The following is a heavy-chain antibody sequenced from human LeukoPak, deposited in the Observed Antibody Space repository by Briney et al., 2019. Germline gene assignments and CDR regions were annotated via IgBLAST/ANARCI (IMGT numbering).Heavy chain of an antibody. CDR2: ISAYNGNT. CDR1: GYTLTGYG. Sequence: ASVKVSCKASGYTLTGYGISWVRQAPGQGLEWMGWISAYNGNTNYAQKFQGRVTMTTDTSTSTAHMELRSLRSDDTAVYYCTRDSGGWLDYWGQGTLVTVSS. CDR3: TRDSGGWLDY. J-gene: IGHJ4*02. V-gene: IGHV1-18*01. D-gene: IGHD6-19*01.